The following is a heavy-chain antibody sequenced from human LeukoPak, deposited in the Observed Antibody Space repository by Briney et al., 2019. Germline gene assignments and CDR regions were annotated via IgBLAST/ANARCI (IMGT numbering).Heavy chain of an antibody. Sequence: GGSLRLSCAASGFTVSSNYMSWVRQVPGKGLEWVSVIYSGGSTYYADSVKGRFTISRDNSKNTLYLQMNSLRAEDTAVYYCARGVPYSSGWSDAFDIWGQGTMVTVSS. CDR2: IYSGGST. D-gene: IGHD6-19*01. V-gene: IGHV3-53*01. CDR1: GFTVSSNY. J-gene: IGHJ3*02. CDR3: ARGVPYSSGWSDAFDI.